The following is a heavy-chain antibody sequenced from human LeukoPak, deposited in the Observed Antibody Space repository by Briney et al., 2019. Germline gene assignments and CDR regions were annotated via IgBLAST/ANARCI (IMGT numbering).Heavy chain of an antibody. CDR3: TRGLGSGSYYKY. D-gene: IGHD3-10*01. CDR1: GGSFSGYY. J-gene: IGHJ4*02. Sequence: ETLSLTCAVYGGSFSGYYWSWIRQPPGKGLEWIGEINRGGSTNYNPSLKSRVTISADTSKNHFSLKLSSVTAADTAVYYCTRGLGSGSYYKYWGQGTLVTVSS. CDR2: INRGGST. V-gene: IGHV4-34*01.